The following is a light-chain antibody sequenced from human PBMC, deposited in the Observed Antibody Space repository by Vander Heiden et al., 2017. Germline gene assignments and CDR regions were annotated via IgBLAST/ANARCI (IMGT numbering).Light chain of an antibody. V-gene: IGKV1-13*02. CDR1: QGISSA. J-gene: IGKJ4*01. Sequence: GDRVTITCRASQGISSALAWYQQKPGKAPKLLIYDASSLESGVPSRFSGSGSGTDFILTISSLQPEDFATYYCQQFNSYSQLAFGGGTKMEIK. CDR3: QQFNSYSQLA. CDR2: DAS.